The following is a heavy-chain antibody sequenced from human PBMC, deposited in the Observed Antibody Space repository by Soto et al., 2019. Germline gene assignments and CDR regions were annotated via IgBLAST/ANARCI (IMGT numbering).Heavy chain of an antibody. CDR2: IYXSGTN. CDR1: SGSINSYY. CDR3: ARGGGLFDY. D-gene: IGHD3-10*01. Sequence: XXTLSLTCTVSSGSINSYYWSWIRQPPGKGPDCXRYIYXSGTNKSNPSLXSRVTISVXTSRTQFSLKLSSVPAADTAVYYCARGGGLFDYWGKGTLVTVYS. V-gene: IGHV4-59*01. J-gene: IGHJ4*02.